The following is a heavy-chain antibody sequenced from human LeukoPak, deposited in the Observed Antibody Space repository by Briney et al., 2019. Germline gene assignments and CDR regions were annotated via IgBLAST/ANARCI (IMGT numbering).Heavy chain of an antibody. CDR3: AREELNNYYDSSGYFN. CDR2: IIPILGIA. D-gene: IGHD3-22*01. V-gene: IGHV1-69*04. J-gene: IGHJ4*02. CDR1: GGTFSSYA. Sequence: SVKVSCKASGGTFSSYAISWVRQAPGQGLEWMGRIIPILGIANYAQKFQGRVTITADKSTSTAYMELSSLRSEDTAVYYCAREELNNYYDSSGYFNWGQGTLVTVSS.